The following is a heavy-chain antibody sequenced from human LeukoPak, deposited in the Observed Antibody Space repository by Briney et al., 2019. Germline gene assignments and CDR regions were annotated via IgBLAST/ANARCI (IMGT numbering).Heavy chain of an antibody. CDR1: GFTFSSSA. J-gene: IGHJ3*02. D-gene: IGHD4-23*01. V-gene: IGHV3-23*01. CDR2: ISNNGGYT. CDR3: AKCFMVTPYAFDI. Sequence: GGSLRLSCAASGFTFSSSAMSWVRQAPGKGLEWVSAISNNGGYTYYADSVQGRFTISRDNSKNTLYLQMNSLRAEDTAVYYCAKCFMVTPYAFDIWGQGTMVTVSS.